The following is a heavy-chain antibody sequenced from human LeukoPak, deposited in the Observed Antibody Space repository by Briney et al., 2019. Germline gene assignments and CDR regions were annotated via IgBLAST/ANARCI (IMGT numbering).Heavy chain of an antibody. CDR1: GYTFTSYD. J-gene: IGHJ5*02. CDR3: ARPNPGYCSSTSCYARIEDWFDP. D-gene: IGHD2-2*01. V-gene: IGHV1-8*01. Sequence: ASVKVSCKASGYTFTSYDINWVRQATGQGLEWMGWMNPNSGNTGYAQKFQGRVTMTRNTSISTAYMELRSLRSDDTAVYYCARPNPGYCSSTSCYARIEDWFDPWGQGTLVTVSS. CDR2: MNPNSGNT.